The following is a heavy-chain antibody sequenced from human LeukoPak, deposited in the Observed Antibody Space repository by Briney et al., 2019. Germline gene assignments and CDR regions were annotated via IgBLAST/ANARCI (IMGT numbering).Heavy chain of an antibody. CDR2: IYSGGST. Sequence: PGGSLRLSCAASGFTVSSNYMSWVRQARGKGLERVSVIYSGGSTYYADSVKGRFTISRDNSKNTLYLQMNSLRAEDTAVYYCAKDERRYCSSTSCYKNDYWGQGTLVTVSS. J-gene: IGHJ4*02. CDR1: GFTVSSNY. V-gene: IGHV3-66*01. CDR3: AKDERRYCSSTSCYKNDY. D-gene: IGHD2-2*02.